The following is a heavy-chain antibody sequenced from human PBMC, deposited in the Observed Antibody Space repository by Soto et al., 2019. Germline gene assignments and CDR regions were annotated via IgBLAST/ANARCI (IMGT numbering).Heavy chain of an antibody. V-gene: IGHV3-23*01. CDR1: GFTFSSYA. Sequence: GGSLRLSCAASGFTFSSYAMSWVRQAPGKGLEWVSAISSSDGTYYADSVKGRFTISRDNSKNTLYLQMNTLRAEDTAVYYCANLLGYIAPRLGYYFGYWGQGTLVTVSS. CDR3: ANLLGYIAPRLGYYFGY. CDR2: ISSSDGT. J-gene: IGHJ4*02. D-gene: IGHD6-6*01.